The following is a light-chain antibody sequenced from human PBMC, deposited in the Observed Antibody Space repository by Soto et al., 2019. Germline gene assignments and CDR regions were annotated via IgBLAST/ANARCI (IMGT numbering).Light chain of an antibody. CDR2: KAS. Sequence: DIQMTQSPSTLSGSVGDRVTITRRASQTISSWLAWYQQKPGKAPKLLIYKASTLKSGVPSSFSGSGSGTEFTLTISSLQPDDFATDYCQHYNSYSEAFGQGTKVDLK. CDR1: QTISSW. CDR3: QHYNSYSEA. V-gene: IGKV1-5*03. J-gene: IGKJ1*01.